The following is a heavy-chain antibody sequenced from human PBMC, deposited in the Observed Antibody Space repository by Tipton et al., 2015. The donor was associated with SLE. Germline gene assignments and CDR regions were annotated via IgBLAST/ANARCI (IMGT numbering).Heavy chain of an antibody. CDR1: GGSISSSSYY. CDR3: ARRGYSSFDY. CDR2: ISSSSSYT. D-gene: IGHD6-19*01. J-gene: IGHJ4*02. Sequence: LSLTCTVSGGSISSSSYYWGWIRQPPGKGLEWVSYISSSSSYTNYADSVKGRFTISRDNAKNSLYLQMNSLRAEDTAVYYCARRGYSSFDYWGQGTLVTVSS. V-gene: IGHV3-11*03.